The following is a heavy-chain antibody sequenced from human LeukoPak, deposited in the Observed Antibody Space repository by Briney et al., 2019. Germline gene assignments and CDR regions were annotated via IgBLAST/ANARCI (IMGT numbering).Heavy chain of an antibody. Sequence: SETLSLTCTVSGGSISSHYWSWIRQPPGKGLEWIGYIYYSGSTNYNPSLKSRVTISVDTSKNQFSLKLSSVTAADTAVYYCARVGDYIDYWGQGTLVTVSS. V-gene: IGHV4-59*11. J-gene: IGHJ4*02. CDR2: IYYSGST. CDR1: GGSISSHY. CDR3: ARVGDYIDY.